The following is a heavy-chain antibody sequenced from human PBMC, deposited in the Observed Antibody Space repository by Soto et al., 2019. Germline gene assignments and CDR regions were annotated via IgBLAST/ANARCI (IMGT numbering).Heavy chain of an antibody. J-gene: IGHJ4*02. Sequence: GGSLRLSCTASGFNLSTYGVHWVRQPPGKGLEWVAGVSFDGRNKYYAGSVEGRFTISRGNSKKTLYLHMNSLRAEDTAVYYCAKERFYDSTGYYHFDSRGQGILVTASS. CDR2: VSFDGRNK. CDR3: AKERFYDSTGYYHFDS. V-gene: IGHV3-30*18. D-gene: IGHD3-22*01. CDR1: GFNLSTYG.